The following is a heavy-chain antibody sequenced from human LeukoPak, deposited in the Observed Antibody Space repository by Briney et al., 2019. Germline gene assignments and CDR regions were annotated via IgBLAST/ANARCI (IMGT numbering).Heavy chain of an antibody. CDR3: AGGDTAMENLFDY. J-gene: IGHJ4*02. D-gene: IGHD5-18*01. Sequence: SETLSLTCTVSGGSISSYYWSWIRQPPGKGLEWIGYIYYSGSTNYNPSLKSRVTISVDTSKNQFSLKLSSVPAADTAVYYCAGGDTAMENLFDYWGQGTLVTVSS. CDR1: GGSISSYY. CDR2: IYYSGST. V-gene: IGHV4-59*01.